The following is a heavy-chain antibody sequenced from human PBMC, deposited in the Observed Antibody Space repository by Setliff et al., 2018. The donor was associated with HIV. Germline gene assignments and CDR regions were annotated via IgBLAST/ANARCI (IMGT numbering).Heavy chain of an antibody. Sequence: SETLSLTCAVYTESPTRYDWAWIRQSPEKGLEWIGEIDDSGSIIYNPSLQSRVTMSVDTSKNQFSLKLTSVTAADTAIYYCVALVPGGGGRGPWGQGTLVTVSS. D-gene: IGHD2-15*01. V-gene: IGHV4-34*01. CDR1: TESPTRYD. J-gene: IGHJ5*02. CDR3: VALVPGGGGRGP. CDR2: IDDSGSI.